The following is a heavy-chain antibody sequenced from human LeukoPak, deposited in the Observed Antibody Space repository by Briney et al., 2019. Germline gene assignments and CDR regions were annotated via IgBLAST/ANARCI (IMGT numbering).Heavy chain of an antibody. CDR1: GFIFSSYA. V-gene: IGHV3-23*01. CDR3: ATPRSSYYYYGMDV. CDR2: ISGTGGSI. Sequence: GGSLRLSCAAPGFIFSSYAMSWVRQAPGKGLEWVSAISGTGGSIFYADSVRGRFTISRDNSKSTPYLQMNSLRAEDMAVYYCATPRSSYYYYGMDVWGQGTTVTVSS. J-gene: IGHJ6*02.